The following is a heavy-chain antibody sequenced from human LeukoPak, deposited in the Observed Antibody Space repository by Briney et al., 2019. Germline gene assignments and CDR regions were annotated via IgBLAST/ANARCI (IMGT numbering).Heavy chain of an antibody. V-gene: IGHV3-23*01. J-gene: IGHJ4*02. CDR2: ITSGFTP. Sequence: GGSLRLSCAASGLTFIDYAVSWFRQAPGKGLEWVSGITSGFTPHYADSVKGRFTISRDNSKNTFHLQLNSLRAEDTAVYYCAKDYSESRVADVFFEHWGQGTLVTVSS. CDR3: AKDYSESRVADVFFEH. D-gene: IGHD2-15*01. CDR1: GLTFIDYA.